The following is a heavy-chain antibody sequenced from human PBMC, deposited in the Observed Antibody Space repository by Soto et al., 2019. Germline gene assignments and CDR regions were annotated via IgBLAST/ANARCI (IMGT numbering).Heavy chain of an antibody. CDR3: ARLNQDYYYYGMDV. V-gene: IGHV4-4*02. CDR2: IDHNEIT. J-gene: IGHJ6*02. Sequence: SETLSLTSPVSVGSINSSKWWTCVRQVPGKGLEWIGKIDHNEITNYNPSVKSRVTISQDNSKSQLALQLTSVTAADTAAYYCARLNQDYYYYGMDVWGQGTTVTVSS. CDR1: VGSINSSKW.